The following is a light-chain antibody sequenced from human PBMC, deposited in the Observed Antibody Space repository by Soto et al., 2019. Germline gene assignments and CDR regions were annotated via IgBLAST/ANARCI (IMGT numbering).Light chain of an antibody. J-gene: IGKJ1*01. Sequence: EIVLTQSPGTLYLSPGERATLSCRASQSVSSSYLAWYQQKPGQAPRLLIYGASSRATGIPDRFSGSGSGTDFTLTISRLEPEDFAVYYCQQYGSSPCTFGQGTKVDIK. CDR3: QQYGSSPCT. CDR2: GAS. CDR1: QSVSSSY. V-gene: IGKV3-20*01.